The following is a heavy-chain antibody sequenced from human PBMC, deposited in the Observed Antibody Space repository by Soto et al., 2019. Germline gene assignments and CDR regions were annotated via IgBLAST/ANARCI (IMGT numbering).Heavy chain of an antibody. CDR3: ARDVVRAARYYYGMDF. CDR1: GGTFSSYA. Sequence: SVKVSCKASGGTFSSYAISWVRQAPGQGLEWMGGIIPIFGTANYAQKFQGRVTITADESTSTAYMELSSLRSEDTAVYYCARDVVRAARYYYGMDFWGQGTTVTVSS. D-gene: IGHD6-6*01. CDR2: IIPIFGTA. J-gene: IGHJ6*02. V-gene: IGHV1-69*13.